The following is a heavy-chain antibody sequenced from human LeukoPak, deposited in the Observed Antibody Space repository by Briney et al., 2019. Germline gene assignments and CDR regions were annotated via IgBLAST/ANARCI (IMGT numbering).Heavy chain of an antibody. J-gene: IGHJ4*02. D-gene: IGHD6-19*01. V-gene: IGHV4-59*12. CDR2: IYYSGST. Sequence: PSETLSLTCNVSGGSISNYYWNWIRQPPGKGLEWIGYIYYSGSTNYNPSLKSRVTVLLDTAKNQFSLKLTSVTAADTALYYCARRNGSGWYIDYWGQGTLVAVSS. CDR1: GGSISNYY. CDR3: ARRNGSGWYIDY.